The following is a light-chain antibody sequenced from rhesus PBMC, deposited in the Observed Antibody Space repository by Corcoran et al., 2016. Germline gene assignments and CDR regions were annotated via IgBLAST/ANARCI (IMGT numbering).Light chain of an antibody. CDR1: QSVSSY. CDR3: QKYSSSPWT. Sequence: QVILTQSPATLSLSPGERATLSCRASQSVSSYLAWYQQKPGQAPRLLIYGASSRASGIPERFSGRGSWTDFTLTVSNLGPEDFAVYYCQKYSSSPWTFGQGTKVEIK. J-gene: IGKJ1*01. V-gene: IGKV3-53*01. CDR2: GAS.